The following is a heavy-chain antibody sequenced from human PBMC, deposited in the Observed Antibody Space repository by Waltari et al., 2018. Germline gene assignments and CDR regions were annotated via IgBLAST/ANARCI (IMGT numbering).Heavy chain of an antibody. CDR3: ATYVEMATIGYDY. J-gene: IGHJ4*02. V-gene: IGHV1-69*02. D-gene: IGHD5-12*01. Sequence: QVQLVQSGAEVKKPGSSVKVSCKASGGTFSSYTISWVRQAPGQGLEWLGRMILILGIANDAQKFQGRVTITADKSTSTAYMELSSLRAEDTAVYYCATYVEMATIGYDYWGQGTLVTVSS. CDR2: MILILGIA. CDR1: GGTFSSYT.